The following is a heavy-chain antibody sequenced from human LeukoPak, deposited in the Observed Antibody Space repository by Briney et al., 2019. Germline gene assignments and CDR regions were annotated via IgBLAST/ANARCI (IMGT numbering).Heavy chain of an antibody. D-gene: IGHD4-17*01. CDR2: IYYSGGT. J-gene: IGHJ4*02. CDR1: GGSISSYY. Sequence: KPSETLSLTCTASGGSISSYYWSWIRQPPGKGLEWIGYIYYSGGTNYNPSLKSRVTISVDTSKNQFSLKLSSVTAADTAVYYCARADYGDYNDYYFDYWGQGTLVTVSS. CDR3: ARADYGDYNDYYFDY. V-gene: IGHV4-59*01.